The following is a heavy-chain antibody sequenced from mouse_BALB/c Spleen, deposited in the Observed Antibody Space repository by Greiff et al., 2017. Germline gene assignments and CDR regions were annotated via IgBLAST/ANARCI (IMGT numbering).Heavy chain of an antibody. V-gene: IGHV5-17*02. CDR2: ISSGSSTI. D-gene: IGHD2-4*01. Sequence: EVQLVESGGGLVQPGGSRKLSCAASGFTFSSFGMHWVRQAPEKGLEWVAYISSGSSTIYYADTVKGRFTISRDNPKNTLFLQMTSLRSEDTAMYYCARSGEIGLPFAYWGQGTLVTVSA. CDR1: GFTFSSFG. CDR3: ARSGEIGLPFAY. J-gene: IGHJ3*01.